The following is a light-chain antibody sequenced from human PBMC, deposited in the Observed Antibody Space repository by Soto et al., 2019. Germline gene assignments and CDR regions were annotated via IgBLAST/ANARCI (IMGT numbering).Light chain of an antibody. CDR1: QSVLYSSNNKNY. J-gene: IGKJ2*01. V-gene: IGKV4-1*01. CDR3: QQYYSTPYT. Sequence: DIVMTQSPDSLAVSLGERATINCKSSQSVLYSSNNKNYLAWYQQKPGQPPKLLIYWASTRESGVPDRFSGSGSGPDFNLPISSLQAEDVAVSYCQQYYSTPYTFGQGTKLEIK. CDR2: WAS.